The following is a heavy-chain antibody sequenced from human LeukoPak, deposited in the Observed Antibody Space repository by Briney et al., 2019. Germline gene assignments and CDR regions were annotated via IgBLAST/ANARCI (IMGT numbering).Heavy chain of an antibody. Sequence: GGSLRLSCAASGFTVSSNYMSWVRQAPGKGLEWVSVIYSGGSTYYADSVKGRFTISRDNSKNTLYLQMNSLRAEDTAVYYCAVNSGSYSYDPWGQGPLVTVSS. CDR2: IYSGGST. J-gene: IGHJ5*02. D-gene: IGHD1-26*01. V-gene: IGHV3-66*01. CDR1: GFTVSSNY. CDR3: AVNSGSYSYDP.